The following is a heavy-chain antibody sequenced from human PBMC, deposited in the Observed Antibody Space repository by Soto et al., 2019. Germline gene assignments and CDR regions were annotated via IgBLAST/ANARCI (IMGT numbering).Heavy chain of an antibody. CDR3: ARTFGGEFHY. D-gene: IGHD2-15*01. Sequence: GPTLVNPTQTLTLTCTFSGFSLSTSGVGVGWIRQPPGKALEWLAVIYWNDDKRYSPSLKSGVTVTKDTSKNQVVLTMTNVDPVDTATYYCARTFGGEFHYWGQGTLVTVSS. V-gene: IGHV2-5*01. CDR1: GFSLSTSGVG. CDR2: IYWNDDK. J-gene: IGHJ4*02.